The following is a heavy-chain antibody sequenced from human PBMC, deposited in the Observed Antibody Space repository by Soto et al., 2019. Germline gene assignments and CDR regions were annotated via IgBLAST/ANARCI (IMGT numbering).Heavy chain of an antibody. J-gene: IGHJ6*02. V-gene: IGHV1-2*04. CDR1: GYTFTGYY. Sequence: QVQLVQSGAEVKKPGASVKVSCKASGYTFTGYYMHWVRQAPGQGLEWMGWINHNSGVTNYAQKFQGWVTMTRDTSISTAYMELSRLRSDDTAVYYCARGYYGSGSYRPDVLDVWGQGTTVTVSS. CDR2: INHNSGVT. CDR3: ARGYYGSGSYRPDVLDV. D-gene: IGHD3-10*01.